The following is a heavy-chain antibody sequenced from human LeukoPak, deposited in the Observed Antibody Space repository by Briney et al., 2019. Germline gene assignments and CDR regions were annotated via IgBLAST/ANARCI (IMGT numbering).Heavy chain of an antibody. J-gene: IGHJ5*02. CDR3: ARDHPYDFWSGYYRGANWFDP. CDR1: GGSISSGDYY. D-gene: IGHD3-3*01. CDR2: IYYSGST. Sequence: SETLSLTCTVSGGSISSGDYYWSWIRQPPGKGLEWIGYIYYSGSTYYNPSLKSRVTISVDTSKNQFSLKLSSVTAADTAVYYCARDHPYDFWSGYYRGANWFDPWGQGTLVTVSS. V-gene: IGHV4-30-4*08.